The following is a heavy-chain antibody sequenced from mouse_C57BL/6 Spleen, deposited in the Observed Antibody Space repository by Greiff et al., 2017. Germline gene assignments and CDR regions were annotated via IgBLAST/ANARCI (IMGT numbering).Heavy chain of an antibody. CDR3: ARDYGNYELTGTGTFDY. CDR2: INPRNGGT. Sequence: QVQLQQPGTELVKPGASVKLSCKASGYTFTSYWMHWVKQMPGQGLEWIGNINPRNGGTNYNEKFKSKATLTGDKSSSTAYMQLSSLTSEYSAVYYCARDYGNYELTGTGTFDYWGQGTTLTVSS. J-gene: IGHJ2*01. CDR1: GYTFTSYW. D-gene: IGHD2-1*01. V-gene: IGHV1-53*01.